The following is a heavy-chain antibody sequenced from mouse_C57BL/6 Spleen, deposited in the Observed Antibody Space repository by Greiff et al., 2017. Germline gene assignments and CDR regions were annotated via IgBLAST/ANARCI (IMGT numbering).Heavy chain of an antibody. Sequence: QVQLQQSGAELVKPGASVKISCKASGYAFSSYWMNWVKQRPGTGLEWIGQIYPGDGDTNYNGKFKGKATLTADKSSSTAYMQLSSLTSEDSAVYFCARGGLRPIYAMDYWGQGTSVTVSS. D-gene: IGHD2-4*01. CDR1: GYAFSSYW. V-gene: IGHV1-80*01. J-gene: IGHJ4*01. CDR3: ARGGLRPIYAMDY. CDR2: IYPGDGDT.